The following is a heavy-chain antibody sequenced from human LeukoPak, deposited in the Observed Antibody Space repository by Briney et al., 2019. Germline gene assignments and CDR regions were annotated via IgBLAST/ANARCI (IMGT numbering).Heavy chain of an antibody. CDR3: ARGGAAMAYY. Sequence: GGSLRLSCAASGFTFSNAWMSWVRQAPGKGLEWVGRIKSKTDGGTTDYAAPVKGRFTISRDNAKNTLYLQMNSLRAEDTAVYYCARGGAAMAYYWGQGTLVTVSS. J-gene: IGHJ4*02. V-gene: IGHV3-15*05. CDR1: GFTFSNAW. CDR2: IKSKTDGGTT. D-gene: IGHD5-18*01.